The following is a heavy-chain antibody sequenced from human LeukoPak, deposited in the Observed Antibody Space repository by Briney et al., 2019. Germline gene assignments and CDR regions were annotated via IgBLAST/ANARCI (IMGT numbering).Heavy chain of an antibody. D-gene: IGHD3-10*01. CDR1: GGSISSYH. CDR2: IYSSGST. V-gene: IGHV4-59*12. J-gene: IGHJ2*01. Sequence: SETLSLTCTVSGGSISSYHWSWIRQPPGKGLESIGYIYSSGSTHYNPSLKSRVTISVDTSKNQFSLHLNSVTPEDTAVYYCARADLDYYGSNRYFDLWGRGTLVTVSS. CDR3: ARADLDYYGSNRYFDL.